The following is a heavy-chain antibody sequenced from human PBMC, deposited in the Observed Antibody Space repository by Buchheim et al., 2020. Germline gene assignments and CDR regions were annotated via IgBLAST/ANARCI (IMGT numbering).Heavy chain of an antibody. CDR3: ARDSSSSVDY. V-gene: IGHV3-30-3*01. CDR1: GFTFSSYA. D-gene: IGHD6-13*01. J-gene: IGHJ4*02. CDR2: ISYDGSNK. Sequence: QVQLVESGGGVVQPGRSLRLSCAASGFTFSSYAMHWVRQAPGKGLEWVAVISYDGSNKYYADSVKGRFTISRDNAKNSLYLQMNSLRDEDTAVYYCARDSSSSVDYWGQGTL.